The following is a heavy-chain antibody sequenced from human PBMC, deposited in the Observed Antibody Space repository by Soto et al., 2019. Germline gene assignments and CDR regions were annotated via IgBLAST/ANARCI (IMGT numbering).Heavy chain of an antibody. CDR1: GGSFSGYY. J-gene: IGHJ4*02. CDR3: ARGWGRIFDY. CDR2: INHSGST. D-gene: IGHD7-27*01. V-gene: IGHV4-34*01. Sequence: PSETLSLTCAVYGGSFSGYYWSWIRQPPGKGLEWIGEINHSGSTHYNPSLKSRVTISVDTSKNQFSLKLSSVTAADTAVYYCARGWGRIFDYWGQGTLVTVS.